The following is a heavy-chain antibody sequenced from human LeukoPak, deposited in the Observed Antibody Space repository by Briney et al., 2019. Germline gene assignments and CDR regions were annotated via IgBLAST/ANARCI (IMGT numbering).Heavy chain of an antibody. CDR1: GGSISSSSYY. J-gene: IGHJ3*02. Sequence: PSETLSLTCTVSGGSISSSSYYWGWIRQPPGKGLEWIGSMCYSGNSYFNPSLKSRVTISVDTSKNQFSLKLSSVTAADTAVYYCASLPKYGNALKAFDIWGQGTVVTVSS. CDR3: ASLPKYGNALKAFDI. CDR2: MCYSGNS. V-gene: IGHV4-39*01. D-gene: IGHD6-6*01.